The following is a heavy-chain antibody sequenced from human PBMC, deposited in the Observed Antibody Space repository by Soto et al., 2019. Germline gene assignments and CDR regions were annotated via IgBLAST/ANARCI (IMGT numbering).Heavy chain of an antibody. CDR3: ARAYYRGMDV. J-gene: IGHJ6*02. CDR2: IKQDGRET. D-gene: IGHD1-26*01. Sequence: GGSLRLSCAASGFTFSGFEMIWVRQAPGKGLEWVANIKQDGRETYYVDSVKGRFTISRDNAKDSLYLQMDSLRVEDTAVYYCARAYYRGMDVWGLGTTVTVSS. V-gene: IGHV3-7*05. CDR1: GFTFSGFE.